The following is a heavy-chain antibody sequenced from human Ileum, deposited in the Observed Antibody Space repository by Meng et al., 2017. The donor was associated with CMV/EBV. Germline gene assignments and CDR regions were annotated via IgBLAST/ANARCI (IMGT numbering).Heavy chain of an antibody. V-gene: IGHV1-2*02. Sequence: QGRLVQSGAEVRKLGASVKVSCKASGYTFTGYFMNWVRQAPGQGLEWMGYIHPRSGGTKYAQNCQGRVTMTRGTSTSTASTELSRLRNDDTAVYYCVRGITMGTTGWHFDYWGQGALVTVSS. J-gene: IGHJ4*02. CDR2: IHPRSGGT. D-gene: IGHD1-26*01. CDR3: VRGITMGTTGWHFDY. CDR1: GYTFTGYF.